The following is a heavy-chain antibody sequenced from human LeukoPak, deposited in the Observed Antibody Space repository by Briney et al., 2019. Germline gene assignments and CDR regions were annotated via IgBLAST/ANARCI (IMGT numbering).Heavy chain of an antibody. D-gene: IGHD3-22*01. V-gene: IGHV1-69*13. CDR3: ARGGRYYDSSGYVIDP. CDR1: GGTFSSYA. J-gene: IGHJ5*02. Sequence: SVKVSCKASGGTFSSYAISWVRQAPGQGLEWMGGIIPIFGTANYAQKFQGRVTITADESTSTAYMELSSLRSEDTAVYYCARGGRYYDSSGYVIDPWGQGTLVTVSS. CDR2: IIPIFGTA.